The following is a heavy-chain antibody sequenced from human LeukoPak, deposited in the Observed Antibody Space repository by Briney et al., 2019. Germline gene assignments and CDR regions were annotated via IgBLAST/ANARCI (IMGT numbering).Heavy chain of an antibody. Sequence: GGSLRLSCAASGFAFSVYEMYWVRQAPGKGLEWVSYISSSGGTRYYADSVKDRFTISRDNAKNSLYLQMNSLRAEDTAVYYCATLTVASSFDYWGQGTLVTVSS. D-gene: IGHD6-19*01. J-gene: IGHJ4*02. CDR1: GFAFSVYE. V-gene: IGHV3-48*03. CDR2: ISSSGGTR. CDR3: ATLTVASSFDY.